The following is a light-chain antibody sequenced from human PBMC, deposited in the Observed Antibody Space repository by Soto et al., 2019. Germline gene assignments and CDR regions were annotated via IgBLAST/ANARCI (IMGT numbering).Light chain of an antibody. CDR3: CPYTSTYTRV. J-gene: IGLJ1*01. Sequence: QSVLTQPASVSGSPGQSITISCTGTSSDIGAYNYVSWYQQHPGKAPKLIIYDVSNRPSGVSNRFSGSKSDNTASLAISGLQPEDEADYYCCPYTSTYTRVFGTGTKVTV. CDR1: SSDIGAYNY. CDR2: DVS. V-gene: IGLV2-14*01.